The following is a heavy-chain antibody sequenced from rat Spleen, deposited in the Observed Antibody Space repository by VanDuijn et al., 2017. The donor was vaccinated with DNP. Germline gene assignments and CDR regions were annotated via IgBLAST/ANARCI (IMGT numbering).Heavy chain of an antibody. D-gene: IGHD1-12*02. CDR3: TRVGDYHDGGDGDVLDA. Sequence: EVQLVESGGGLVQPGRSMKVSCAASGFTFSNYDMAWIRQVPGKGLEWVASITSRGGTTYYPDSVKGRFTVSRDDVKNTLYLQMNSLRSEDTATYYCTRVGDYHDGGDGDVLDAWGQGTSVTVSS. CDR2: ITSRGGTT. J-gene: IGHJ4*01. CDR1: GFTFSNYD. V-gene: IGHV5-25*01.